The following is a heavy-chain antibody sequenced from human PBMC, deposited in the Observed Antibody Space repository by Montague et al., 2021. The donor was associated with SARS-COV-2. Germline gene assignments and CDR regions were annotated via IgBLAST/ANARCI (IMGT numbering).Heavy chain of an antibody. V-gene: IGHV4-59*01. CDR3: ARGGYYDNTGYYSDYYYNMDV. Sequence: SETLSLTCTVSGGSIASFYWNWIRRPPGKGLEWIGCIFHSGRNXXXPSXXXRVPMSVDTSKNQVSLRLSSLTAADTAVYYCARGGYYDNTGYYSDYYYNMDVWGQGTTVTGSS. J-gene: IGHJ6*02. D-gene: IGHD3-22*01. CDR1: GGSIASFY. CDR2: IFHSGRN.